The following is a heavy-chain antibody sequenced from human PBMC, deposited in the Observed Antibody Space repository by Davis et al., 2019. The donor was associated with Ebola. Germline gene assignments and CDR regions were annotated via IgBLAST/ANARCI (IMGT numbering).Heavy chain of an antibody. CDR1: GFTFSSHW. D-gene: IGHD4-17*01. J-gene: IGHJ4*02. V-gene: IGHV3-74*01. CDR2: INGDGSTT. Sequence: HTGGSLRLSCAASGFTFSSHWIHWVRHAPGKGLVWVSRINGDGSTTGYADSVKGRFTTSRDNAKNTLYLQMNSLRAEDTAVYYCTRDFDYGGGYWGQGTLVTVSS. CDR3: TRDFDYGGGY.